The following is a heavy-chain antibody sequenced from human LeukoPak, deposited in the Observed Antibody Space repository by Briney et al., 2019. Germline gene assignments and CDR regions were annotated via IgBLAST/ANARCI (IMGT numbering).Heavy chain of an antibody. J-gene: IGHJ4*02. CDR1: GFTFSDPY. V-gene: IGHV3-11*05. Sequence: PGGSLRLSCEASGFTFSDPYMSWIRQAPGKGLECLSYISGSGTDINYADSVRGRFTISRDNSKNTLYLQMNSLRAEDTAVYYCAKDPTDFDSSGQTYFDYWGQGTLVTVSS. D-gene: IGHD3-22*01. CDR2: ISGSGTDI. CDR3: AKDPTDFDSSGQTYFDY.